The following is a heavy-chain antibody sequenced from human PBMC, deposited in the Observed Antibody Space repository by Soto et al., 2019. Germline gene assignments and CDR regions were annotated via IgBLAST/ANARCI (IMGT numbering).Heavy chain of an antibody. CDR2: VYYSGST. V-gene: IGHV4-59*13. Sequence: NPSETLSLTCTVSGGSISNYSCTWSQQPQAKGLEWIGCVYYSGSTAYNPSLKIRVTISVDTSKSQLYLKLSSVTAADTAVYYSARSMTGTTYYYYYMDVWGTGTTVTVSS. J-gene: IGHJ6*03. CDR3: ARSMTGTTYYYYYMDV. D-gene: IGHD1-20*01. CDR1: GGSISNYS.